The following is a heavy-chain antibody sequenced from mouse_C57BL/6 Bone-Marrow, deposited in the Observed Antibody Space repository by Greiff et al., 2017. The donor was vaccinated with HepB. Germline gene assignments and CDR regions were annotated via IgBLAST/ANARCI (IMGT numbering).Heavy chain of an antibody. CDR2: ISYDGSN. V-gene: IGHV3-6*01. D-gene: IGHD1-1*01. Sequence: EVQLQESGPGLVKPSQSLSLTCSVTGYSIPSGYYWNWIRQFPGNKLEWMGYISYDGSNNYNPSLKNRIAITRDTSKNQFFLKLNSVTTEDTATYYCARRLLPWYFDVWGTGTTVTVSS. CDR3: ARRLLPWYFDV. CDR1: GYSIPSGYY. J-gene: IGHJ1*03.